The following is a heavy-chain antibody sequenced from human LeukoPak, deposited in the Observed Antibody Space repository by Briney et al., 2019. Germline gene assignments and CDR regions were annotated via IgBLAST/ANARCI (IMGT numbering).Heavy chain of an antibody. D-gene: IGHD3-22*01. V-gene: IGHV3-11*01. J-gene: IGHJ4*02. Sequence: GGSLRLSCAASGFTFSDYYMSWIRQAPGKGLERVSYISSSGSTIYYADSVKGRFTIFRDNAKNSLYLQMNSLRAEDTAVYYCARAVSGYSFDYWGQGTLVTVSS. CDR2: ISSSGSTI. CDR1: GFTFSDYY. CDR3: ARAVSGYSFDY.